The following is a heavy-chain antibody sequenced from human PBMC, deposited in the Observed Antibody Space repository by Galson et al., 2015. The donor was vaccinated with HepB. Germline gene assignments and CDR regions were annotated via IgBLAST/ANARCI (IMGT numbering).Heavy chain of an antibody. D-gene: IGHD3-9*01. CDR1: GFTFNKSA. CDR3: TKDYGLLTYGLFDSFDV. V-gene: IGHV3-23*01. J-gene: IGHJ3*01. Sequence: SLRLSCAASGFTFNKSAMSWVRQAPGEGLEWVATIRGSGGSVSFAEAVRGRFSIFRDNHKNTTALRMTSLRLEDTALYFCTKDYGLLTYGLFDSFDVWGQGTMVAVSS. CDR2: IRGSGGSV.